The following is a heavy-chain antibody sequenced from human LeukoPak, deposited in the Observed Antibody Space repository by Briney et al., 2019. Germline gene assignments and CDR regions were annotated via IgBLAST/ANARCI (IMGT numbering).Heavy chain of an antibody. CDR2: INPNSGGT. V-gene: IGHV1-2*02. D-gene: IGHD4-17*01. Sequence: ASVKVSCKASGYTFTSYYKHWVRQAPGQGLEWMGWINPNSGGTNYAQKFQGRVTMTRDTSISTAYMELSRLRSDDTAVYYCARDLSPYGDYSGCPDYWGQGTLVTVSS. CDR3: ARDLSPYGDYSGCPDY. J-gene: IGHJ4*02. CDR1: GYTFTSYY.